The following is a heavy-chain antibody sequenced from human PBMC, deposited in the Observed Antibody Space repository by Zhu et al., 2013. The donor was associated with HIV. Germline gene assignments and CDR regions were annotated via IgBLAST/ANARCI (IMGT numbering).Heavy chain of an antibody. D-gene: IGHD2-2*01. CDR3: ARDVGYCSSTNCGDLGY. CDR2: IIPMFGTA. CDR1: GGTFSSYA. Sequence: QVQLVQSGAEVKKPGSSVKVSCKASGGTFSSYAISWVRQAPGQGLEWMGGIIPMFGTANYAQKFQGRVTITADESTSTAYMQLSSLRSEDTAVYYCARDVGYCSSTNCGDLGYWGQGTLVTVSS. V-gene: IGHV1-69*01. J-gene: IGHJ4*02.